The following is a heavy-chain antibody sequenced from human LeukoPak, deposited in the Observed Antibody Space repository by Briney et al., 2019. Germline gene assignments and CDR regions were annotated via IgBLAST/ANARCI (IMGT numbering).Heavy chain of an antibody. CDR1: GFTFSSYG. CDR3: AKEYSGSFSPFPSYFDY. Sequence: GGSLRLSCAASGFTFSSYGMHWVRQAPGKGLEWVSGINWNGGSTGYADSVKGRFTISRDNAKNSLYLQMNSLRAEDTAVYYCAKEYSGSFSPFPSYFDYWGQGTLVTVSS. J-gene: IGHJ4*02. V-gene: IGHV3-20*04. CDR2: INWNGGST. D-gene: IGHD1-26*01.